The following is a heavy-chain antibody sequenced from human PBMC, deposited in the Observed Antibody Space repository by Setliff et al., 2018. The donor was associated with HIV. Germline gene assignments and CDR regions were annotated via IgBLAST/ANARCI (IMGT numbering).Heavy chain of an antibody. CDR2: IYYSGST. J-gene: IGHJ5*02. D-gene: IGHD3-16*01. V-gene: IGHV4-61*10. CDR1: GGSISSGSYY. CDR3: ARKGNVGGWFDP. Sequence: KTSETLSLTCTVSGGSISSGSYYWSWIRQPAGKGLEWIGSIYYSGSTYYNPSLKSRVTISVDTSKNQFSLKLSSVTAADTAVYYCARKGNVGGWFDPWGQGTLVTVSS.